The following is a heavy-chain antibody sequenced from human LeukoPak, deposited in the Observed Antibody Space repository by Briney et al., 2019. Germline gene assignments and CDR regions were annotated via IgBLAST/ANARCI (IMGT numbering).Heavy chain of an antibody. Sequence: KPSETLSLTCAVYGGSFSGYYWSWIRQPPGKGLEWIGEINHSGSTNYNPSLKSRVTISVDTSKNQFSLKLSSVTAADTAVYYCVRGYNLAPYAFDIWGQGTMVTVSS. V-gene: IGHV4-34*01. D-gene: IGHD5-24*01. J-gene: IGHJ3*02. CDR2: INHSGST. CDR3: VRGYNLAPYAFDI. CDR1: GGSFSGYY.